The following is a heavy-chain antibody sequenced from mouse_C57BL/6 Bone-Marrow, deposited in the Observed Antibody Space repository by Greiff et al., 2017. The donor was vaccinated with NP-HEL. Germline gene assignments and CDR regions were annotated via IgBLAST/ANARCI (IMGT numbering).Heavy chain of an antibody. CDR1: GYSITSGYY. Sequence: DVQLQESGPGLVKPSQSLSLTCSVTGYSITSGYYWNWIRQFPGNKLEWMGYISYDGSNNYNPSLKNRISITRDTSKNQFFLKLNSVTTEDTATYYCARDPNWDKFAYWGQGTLVTVSA. J-gene: IGHJ3*01. V-gene: IGHV3-6*01. D-gene: IGHD4-1*01. CDR3: ARDPNWDKFAY. CDR2: ISYDGSN.